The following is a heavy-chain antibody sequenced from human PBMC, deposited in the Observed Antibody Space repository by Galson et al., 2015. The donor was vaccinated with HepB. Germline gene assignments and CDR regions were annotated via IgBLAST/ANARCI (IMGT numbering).Heavy chain of an antibody. CDR1: GYTFTNYY. CDR2: INPSGGST. Sequence: SVKVSCKASGYTFTNYYLHWVRQAPGQGLEWIGIINPSGGSTRYAQKFQGRVTMTRDTSTSTVYMELSSLRSEDTAVYFCARVEGVGATGSDYWGQGTLVTVSS. J-gene: IGHJ4*02. V-gene: IGHV1-46*01. D-gene: IGHD1-26*01. CDR3: ARVEGVGATGSDY.